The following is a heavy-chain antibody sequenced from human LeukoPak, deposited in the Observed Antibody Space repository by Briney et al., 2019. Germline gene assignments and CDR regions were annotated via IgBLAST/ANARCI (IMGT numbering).Heavy chain of an antibody. D-gene: IGHD1-26*01. CDR1: GGTFSSYA. CDR3: ARDIATTRAFDI. Sequence: ASVKVSCKASGGTFSSYAINWVRQAPGQGLEWMGGIIPIFGTANYARKFQGRVTITADKSTSTAYMELSSLRSEDTAVYYCARDIATTRAFDIWGQGKMVTVSS. V-gene: IGHV1-69*06. J-gene: IGHJ3*02. CDR2: IIPIFGTA.